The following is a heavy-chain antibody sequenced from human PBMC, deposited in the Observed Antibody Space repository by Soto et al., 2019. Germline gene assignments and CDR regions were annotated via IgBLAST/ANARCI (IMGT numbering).Heavy chain of an antibody. CDR2: IIPILGIA. J-gene: IGHJ4*02. CDR1: GGTFSSYT. V-gene: IGHV1-69*04. Sequence: SVKVSCKASGGTFSSYTISWVRQAPGQGLEWMGRIIPILGIANYAQKFQGRVTITADKSTSTAYMELSSLRSEDTAVFYCARDAPPLYYYGSGSYSPPTYFDYWGQGTLVTVSS. D-gene: IGHD3-10*01. CDR3: ARDAPPLYYYGSGSYSPPTYFDY.